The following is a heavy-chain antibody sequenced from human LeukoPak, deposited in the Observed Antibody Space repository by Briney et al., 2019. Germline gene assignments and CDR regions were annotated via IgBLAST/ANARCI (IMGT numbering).Heavy chain of an antibody. Sequence: SETLSLTCTVSGGSISSYYWSWIRQPPGKGLEWIGYIYYSGSTNYNPSLKSRVTISVDTSKNQFSLKLSSVTAADTAVYYCASGVDYGGRNYWFDPWGQGTLVTVSS. J-gene: IGHJ5*02. D-gene: IGHD4-23*01. CDR3: ASGVDYGGRNYWFDP. V-gene: IGHV4-59*08. CDR2: IYYSGST. CDR1: GGSISSYY.